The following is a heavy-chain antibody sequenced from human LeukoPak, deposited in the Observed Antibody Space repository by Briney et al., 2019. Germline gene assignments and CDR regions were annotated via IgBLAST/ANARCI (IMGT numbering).Heavy chain of an antibody. Sequence: GASVKVSCKASGYTFVDYYMNWVRQVPGQGLEWMGWINPNSGGTNYAQKFRGRVTLTRDTFISTAYMEVSSVTSDDTAVYYCARAPYDALTGIKNNWFDPWGQGTLVTVSS. CDR2: INPNSGGT. J-gene: IGHJ5*02. CDR1: GYTFVDYY. CDR3: ARAPYDALTGIKNNWFDP. V-gene: IGHV1-2*02. D-gene: IGHD3-9*01.